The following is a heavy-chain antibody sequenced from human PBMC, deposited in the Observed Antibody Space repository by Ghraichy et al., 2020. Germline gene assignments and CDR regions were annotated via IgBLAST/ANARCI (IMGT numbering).Heavy chain of an antibody. CDR3: ARVPTYYYDSSGYYPYYYYYYMDV. V-gene: IGHV3-48*02. CDR2: ISSSSSTI. Sequence: GGSLRLSCAASGFTFSSYSMNWVRQAPGKGLEWVSYISSSSSTIYYADSVKGRFTISRDNAKNSLYLQMNSLRDEDTAVYYCARVPTYYYDSSGYYPYYYYYYMDVWGKGTTVTVSS. CDR1: GFTFSSYS. J-gene: IGHJ6*03. D-gene: IGHD3-22*01.